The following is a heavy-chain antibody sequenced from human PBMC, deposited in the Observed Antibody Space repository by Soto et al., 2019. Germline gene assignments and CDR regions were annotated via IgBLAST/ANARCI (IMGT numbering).Heavy chain of an antibody. CDR2: IYYSGST. CDR3: ARGEVPAAINSYAFDI. V-gene: IGHV4-31*03. J-gene: IGHJ3*02. Sequence: QVQLQESGPGLVKPSQTLSLTCTVSGGSISSGGYYWSWIRQHPGKGLEWIGYIYYSGSTYYNPSLKSRVTISVDTSKNQFSLKLSSVTAADTAVYYCARGEVPAAINSYAFDIWGQGTMVTVSS. CDR1: GGSISSGGYY. D-gene: IGHD2-2*02.